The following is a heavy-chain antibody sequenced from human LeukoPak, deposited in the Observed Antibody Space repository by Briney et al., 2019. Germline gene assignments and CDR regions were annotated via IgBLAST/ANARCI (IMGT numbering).Heavy chain of an antibody. CDR2: IYHSGST. J-gene: IGHJ6*02. D-gene: IGHD1-14*01. CDR3: ARVNARRNYYYGMDV. CDR1: GGSISSGGYS. V-gene: IGHV4-30-2*01. Sequence: SETLSLTCAVSGGSISSGGYSWSWIRQPPGKGLEWIGYIYHSGSTYYNPSLKSRVTISVDRSKNQFSLKLSSVTAADTAVYYCARVNARRNYYYGMDVWGQGTTVTVSS.